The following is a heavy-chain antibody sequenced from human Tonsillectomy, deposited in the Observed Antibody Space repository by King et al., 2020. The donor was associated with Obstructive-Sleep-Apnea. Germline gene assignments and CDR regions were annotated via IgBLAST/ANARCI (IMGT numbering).Heavy chain of an antibody. D-gene: IGHD6-19*01. CDR1: GVTFSSYA. J-gene: IGHJ4*02. CDR2: ISYDGSNK. CDR3: AKGPDRVSGYSSGWYGMIFDY. V-gene: IGHV3-30*04. Sequence: VQLVESGGGVVQPGRPLRLSCAASGVTFSSYAMHWVRQAPGKGLEWVAVISYDGSNKYHVDSVKGRFTISRDNSKNTLYLQMSSLRAEDTAVYYCAKGPDRVSGYSSGWYGMIFDYWGQGTLVTVSS.